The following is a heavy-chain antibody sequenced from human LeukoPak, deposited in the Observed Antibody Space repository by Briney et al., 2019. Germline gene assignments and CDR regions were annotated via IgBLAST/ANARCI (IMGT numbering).Heavy chain of an antibody. CDR1: GGSFSGYY. V-gene: IGHV4-34*01. J-gene: IGHJ5*02. CDR3: ARIGRMVRGVIS. D-gene: IGHD3-10*01. Sequence: PSETLSLTCAVYGGSFSGYYWSWMRQPPRKGLEWIGEINHSGSTNYNPYLKSRVTVSVDTSKNQFSLKLSSVTAADTAVYYGARIGRMVRGVISWGQGSLVTVSS. CDR2: INHSGST.